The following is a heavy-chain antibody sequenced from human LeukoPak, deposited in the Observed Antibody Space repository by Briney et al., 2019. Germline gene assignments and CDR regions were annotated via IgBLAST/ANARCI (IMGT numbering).Heavy chain of an antibody. V-gene: IGHV3-48*03. J-gene: IGHJ4*02. CDR1: GFTFSSYE. CDR2: ISSSGSTI. CDR3: ARVGGYSGYDPKDYYFDY. D-gene: IGHD5-12*01. Sequence: GGSLRLSCAASGFTFSSYEMNWVRQAPGKGLEWVSYISSSGSTIYYADSVKGRFTISRDSAKNSLYLQMNSLRAEDTAVYYCARVGGYSGYDPKDYYFDYWGQGTLVTVSS.